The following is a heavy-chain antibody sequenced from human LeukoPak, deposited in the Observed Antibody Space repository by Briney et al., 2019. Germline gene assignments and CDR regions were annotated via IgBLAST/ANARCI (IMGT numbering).Heavy chain of an antibody. CDR2: INNRGST. CDR1: GGSLSGYY. Sequence: SETLSLTCAVYGGSLSGYYWSWIRQPPGKGLEWIGEINNRGSTNYNPSLKSRVTISVDTSKNQFSLKLSSVTAADTAVYYCARTLLRYDSSGYYGTPYFDYWGQGTLVNVSS. J-gene: IGHJ4*02. CDR3: ARTLLRYDSSGYYGTPYFDY. D-gene: IGHD3-22*01. V-gene: IGHV4-34*01.